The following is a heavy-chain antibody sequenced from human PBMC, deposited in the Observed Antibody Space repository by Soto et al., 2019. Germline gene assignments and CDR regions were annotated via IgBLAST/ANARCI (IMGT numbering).Heavy chain of an antibody. J-gene: IGHJ6*02. CDR2: IIPIFGTA. Sequence: GASVKVSCKASGGTFSSYAISWVRQAPGQGLEWMGGIIPIFGTANYAQKFQGRVTITADESTSTAYMELSSLRSEDTAVYYCASLEAVAETPTDYYYYYGMDVWGQGTTVTVSS. V-gene: IGHV1-69*13. D-gene: IGHD6-19*01. CDR1: GGTFSSYA. CDR3: ASLEAVAETPTDYYYYYGMDV.